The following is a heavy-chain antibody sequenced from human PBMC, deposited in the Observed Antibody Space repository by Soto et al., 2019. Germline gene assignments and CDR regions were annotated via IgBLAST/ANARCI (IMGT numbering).Heavy chain of an antibody. D-gene: IGHD3-10*01. V-gene: IGHV3-30*18. CDR3: VKISVTMVRGVTPTDLDY. CDR2: ISYDGSNK. CDR1: GFTFSSYW. Sequence: GGSLRLSCTASGFTFSSYWMHWVRQAPGKGLEWVAVISYDGSNKYYADSVKGRFTISRDNSKNTLYLQMSSLRAEDTAVYYCVKISVTMVRGVTPTDLDYWGQGTLVTVSS. J-gene: IGHJ4*02.